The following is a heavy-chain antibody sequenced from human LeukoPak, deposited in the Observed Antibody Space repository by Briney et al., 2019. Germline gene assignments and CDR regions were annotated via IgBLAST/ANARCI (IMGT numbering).Heavy chain of an antibody. CDR3: AGSRGWFGESFRY. CDR1: GGSLSSGGYS. D-gene: IGHD3-10*01. Sequence: SETLSLTCAVSGGSLSSGGYSWSWIRQPPGKGLEWIGYIYHSGSTYYNPSLKSRVTISVDRSKNQFSLKLSSVTAADTAVYYCAGSRGWFGESFRYWGQGTLVTVSS. J-gene: IGHJ4*02. V-gene: IGHV4-30-2*01. CDR2: IYHSGST.